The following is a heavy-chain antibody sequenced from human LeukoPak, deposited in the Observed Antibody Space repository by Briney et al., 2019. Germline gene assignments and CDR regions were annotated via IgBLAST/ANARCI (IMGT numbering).Heavy chain of an antibody. Sequence: GGSLRLSCAASGFTFSTYAMSWVRRAPGKGLEWVSTISGSGAYTYYADSVKGRLTISRDNSKNTLYLQMNSLRAEDTAVYYCAKYFASGSYYKLPHWGQGTLVTVSS. CDR2: ISGSGAYT. J-gene: IGHJ1*01. CDR3: AKYFASGSYYKLPH. CDR1: GFTFSTYA. D-gene: IGHD3-10*01. V-gene: IGHV3-23*01.